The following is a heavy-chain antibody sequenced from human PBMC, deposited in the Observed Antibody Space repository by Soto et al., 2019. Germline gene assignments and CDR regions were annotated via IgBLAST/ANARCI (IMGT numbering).Heavy chain of an antibody. J-gene: IGHJ4*02. CDR3: ARESIAGLGY. Sequence: SETLSLTCTVSGGSISSYYWSWIRQPPGKGLEWIGYIYYSGSTNYNPALKSRVTISVDTSKNQFSLKLSSVTAADTAVYYCARESIAGLGYWGQGTLVTVSS. CDR1: GGSISSYY. D-gene: IGHD6-6*01. CDR2: IYYSGST. V-gene: IGHV4-59*01.